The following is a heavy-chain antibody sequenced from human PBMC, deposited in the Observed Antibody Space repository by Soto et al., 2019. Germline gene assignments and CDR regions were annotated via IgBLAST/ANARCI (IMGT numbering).Heavy chain of an antibody. Sequence: TLSLTCAVSGAYMRNDYYYWSWVRQKPGKDLEWIGHMHHSGRTHYNPSLKSRVAISVDTSKNQFSLYLNSVTAADTAVYYCARWVEVSLDYFDSWGQGTPVTVS. CDR1: GAYMRNDYYY. CDR2: MHHSGRT. J-gene: IGHJ4*02. D-gene: IGHD2-15*01. CDR3: ARWVEVSLDYFDS. V-gene: IGHV4-31*11.